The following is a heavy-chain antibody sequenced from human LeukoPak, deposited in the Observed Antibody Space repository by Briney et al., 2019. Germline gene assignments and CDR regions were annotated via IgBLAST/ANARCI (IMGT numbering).Heavy chain of an antibody. Sequence: GASVKVSCKASGYTFTSYDINWVRQDTGQGLEWMGWMNPNSGNTGYAQKFQGRVTMTRNTSISTAYMELSSLRSEDTAVYYCARRRIRDSKVDYWGQGTLVTVSS. D-gene: IGHD2-15*01. CDR2: MNPNSGNT. CDR3: ARRRIRDSKVDY. V-gene: IGHV1-8*01. J-gene: IGHJ4*02. CDR1: GYTFTSYD.